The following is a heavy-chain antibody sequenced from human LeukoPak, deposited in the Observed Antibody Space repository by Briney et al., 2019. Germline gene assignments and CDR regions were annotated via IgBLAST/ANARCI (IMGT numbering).Heavy chain of an antibody. D-gene: IGHD2-15*01. Sequence: SETLSLTCTVSGYSISSDYYWGWIRQPPGKGLEWIGTIYHSGSTYYNPSLKSRVTISVDTSKNQFSLKLSSVTAADTAVYYCARGPRYCSGGSCYNYYYGMDVWGQGTTVTVSS. J-gene: IGHJ6*02. CDR1: GYSISSDYY. V-gene: IGHV4-38-2*02. CDR2: IYHSGST. CDR3: ARGPRYCSGGSCYNYYYGMDV.